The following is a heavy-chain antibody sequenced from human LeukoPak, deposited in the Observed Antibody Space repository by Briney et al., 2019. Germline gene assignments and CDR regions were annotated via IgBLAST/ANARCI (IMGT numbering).Heavy chain of an antibody. CDR2: IYYSGST. Sequence: SETLSLTCTVSGGSISSSSYYWGWIRQPPGKGLEWIGRIYYSGSTYYNPSLKSRVTISVDTSKDQFSLKVSSVTAADTAIYYCAREDYQLVSGDFYYYMNVWGKGTTVTVSS. CDR3: AREDYQLVSGDFYYYMNV. V-gene: IGHV4-39*07. D-gene: IGHD2-2*01. CDR1: GGSISSSSYY. J-gene: IGHJ6*03.